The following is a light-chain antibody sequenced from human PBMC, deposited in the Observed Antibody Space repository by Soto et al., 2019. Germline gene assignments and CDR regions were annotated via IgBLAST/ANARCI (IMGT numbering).Light chain of an antibody. V-gene: IGKV3-20*01. CDR1: QSVSNNY. J-gene: IGKJ1*01. CDR3: QQYGSSGT. CDR2: GAS. Sequence: EIVFTQARGTLSLSPGERATLSCRASQSVSNNYLAWYQQKPGQAPRLLIYGASNRATGIPDRFSGSGSGTDFTLTISRLEPEDFAVYYCQQYGSSGTFGQGTKVDIK.